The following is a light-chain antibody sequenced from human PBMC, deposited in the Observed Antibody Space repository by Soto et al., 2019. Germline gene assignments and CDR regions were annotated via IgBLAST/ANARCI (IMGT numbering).Light chain of an antibody. J-gene: IGKJ1*01. CDR2: DAS. Sequence: DSKMTQSPSTLSASVGDRVTNTCRASQSISSWLAWYQQKPGKAPKLLIYDASSLESGVPSRFSGRGSGTEFTLTISSLQPDDFATYSGQQYNIYWTFGQGTMV. V-gene: IGKV1-5*01. CDR3: QQYNIYWT. CDR1: QSISSW.